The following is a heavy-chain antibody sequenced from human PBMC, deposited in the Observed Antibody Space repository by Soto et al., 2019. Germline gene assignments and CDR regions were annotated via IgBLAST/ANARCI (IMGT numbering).Heavy chain of an antibody. Sequence: GGSLRLSCAASGFTFSSSAMNWARQAPGKGLEWVSAITDSGDFTYYADSVKGRFTISRDNSKNTLYLQMNSLRADDTALYYCAKDFVRFDNWGQGTPVT. CDR2: ITDSGDFT. V-gene: IGHV3-23*01. J-gene: IGHJ4*02. CDR1: GFTFSSSA. CDR3: AKDFVRFDN.